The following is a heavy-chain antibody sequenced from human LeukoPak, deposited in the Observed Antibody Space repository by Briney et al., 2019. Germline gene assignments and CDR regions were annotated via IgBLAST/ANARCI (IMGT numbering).Heavy chain of an antibody. CDR3: ARVRGEYYFDY. Sequence: PGGSLRLSCAASGFTVSSNYMSWVRQAPGKGLEWVSVIYSGGSTYYADSVRGRFTISRDNSKNTLYLQMNSLRAEDTAVYYCARVRGEYYFDYWGQGTLVTVSS. CDR1: GFTVSSNY. V-gene: IGHV3-53*01. J-gene: IGHJ4*02. CDR2: IYSGGST. D-gene: IGHD3-10*01.